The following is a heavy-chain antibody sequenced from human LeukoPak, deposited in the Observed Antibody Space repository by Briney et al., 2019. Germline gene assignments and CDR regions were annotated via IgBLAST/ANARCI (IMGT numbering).Heavy chain of an antibody. J-gene: IGHJ6*02. CDR3: ARGYGAHSMDV. CDR2: INHSGST. CDR1: GGSFSGYY. D-gene: IGHD4-17*01. Sequence: SETLSLTCAVYGGSFSGYYWSWIRQPPGKGLEWIGEINHSGSTNYNPSLKSRVTISVDTSKNQFFLKLSSVTAADTAVYYCARGYGAHSMDVWGQGTTVTVSS. V-gene: IGHV4-34*01.